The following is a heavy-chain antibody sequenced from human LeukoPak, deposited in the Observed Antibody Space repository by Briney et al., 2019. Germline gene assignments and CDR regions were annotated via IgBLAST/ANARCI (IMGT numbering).Heavy chain of an antibody. D-gene: IGHD5-18*01. CDR3: ARREQLWLHFDY. V-gene: IGHV4-59*08. J-gene: IGHJ4*02. CDR2: IYYSGST. CDR1: GGSISSYY. Sequence: SETLSLTCTVSGGSISSYYWSWIRQPPGKGLEWIGYIYYSGSTNYNPSLKSRVTISVDTSKNQFSLKLSSVTAADTAVYYCARREQLWLHFDYWGQGTLVTVSS.